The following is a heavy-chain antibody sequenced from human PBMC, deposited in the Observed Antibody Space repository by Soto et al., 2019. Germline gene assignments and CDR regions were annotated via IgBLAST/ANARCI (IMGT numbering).Heavy chain of an antibody. CDR2: IYHSGST. CDR3: ARGESGYSSGWHRRYYFDY. D-gene: IGHD6-19*01. J-gene: IGHJ4*02. Sequence: SDTLSLTCTVSGDSVTSGDYYWSWIRQPPGKGLEWIGCIYHSGSTNYSPSLKSRVTISVDTSNNQFSLKLSSVTAADTAVYYCARGESGYSSGWHRRYYFDYWGQGTLVTVSS. CDR1: GDSVTSGDYY. V-gene: IGHV4-61*08.